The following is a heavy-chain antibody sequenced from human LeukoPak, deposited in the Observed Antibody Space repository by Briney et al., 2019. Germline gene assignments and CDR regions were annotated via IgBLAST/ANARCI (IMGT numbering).Heavy chain of an antibody. J-gene: IGHJ4*02. D-gene: IGHD3-22*01. V-gene: IGHV3-7*01. CDR3: ARVPYYDSSGYYGWDY. CDR1: GFTFSSHW. CDR2: IKQDGTEI. Sequence: GGSLRLSCAASGFTFSSHWMSWVRQAPGKGPEWVANIKQDGTEIYYMDSVKGRFTISRDNAKNSLYLQMNSLRAEDTAVYYCARVPYYDSSGYYGWDYWGQGTLVTVSS.